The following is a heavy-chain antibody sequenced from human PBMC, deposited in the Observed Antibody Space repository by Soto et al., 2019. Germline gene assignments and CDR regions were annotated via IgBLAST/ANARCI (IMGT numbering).Heavy chain of an antibody. CDR1: GFTFGDYA. V-gene: IGHV3-49*03. D-gene: IGHD5-12*01. CDR2: IRSKAYGGTT. Sequence: GGSLRLSCTASGFTFGDYAMSWFRQAPGKGLEWVGFIRSKAYGGTTEYAASVKGRFTISRDDSKSIAYLQMNSLKTEDTAVYYCTRDRRGYSGYDPEYFDYWGQGTLVTVSS. CDR3: TRDRRGYSGYDPEYFDY. J-gene: IGHJ4*02.